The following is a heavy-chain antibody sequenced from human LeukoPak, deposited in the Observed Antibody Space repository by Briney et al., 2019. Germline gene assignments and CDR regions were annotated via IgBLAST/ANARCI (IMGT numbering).Heavy chain of an antibody. D-gene: IGHD3-10*01. CDR1: GVSIRSGSYY. CDR2: IYQSGST. J-gene: IGHJ4*02. V-gene: IGHV4-39*01. CDR3: ARSGWFGEASML. Sequence: SQTLSLTCTVSGVSIRSGSYYWSWIRQPPGKGLEGIGNIYQSGSTYYNPSLKSRVTISVDTSKNQFSLKLSSVTAADTAVYYCARSGWFGEASMLWGQGTLVTVSS.